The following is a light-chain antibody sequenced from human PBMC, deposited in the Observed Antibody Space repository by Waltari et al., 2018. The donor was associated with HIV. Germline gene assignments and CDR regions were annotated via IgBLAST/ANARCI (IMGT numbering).Light chain of an antibody. Sequence: QSVLTQPPSKSGTPGQRVTISCSGSSSNIGSNTVSWFQQFPGKAPKVPIYGKNHRPSGVPDRFSGSKSGTSASLAIGGLQSEDEADYYCASWDDSLNGPVFGGGTTLTVL. V-gene: IGLV1-44*01. J-gene: IGLJ2*01. CDR1: SSNIGSNT. CDR2: GKN. CDR3: ASWDDSLNGPV.